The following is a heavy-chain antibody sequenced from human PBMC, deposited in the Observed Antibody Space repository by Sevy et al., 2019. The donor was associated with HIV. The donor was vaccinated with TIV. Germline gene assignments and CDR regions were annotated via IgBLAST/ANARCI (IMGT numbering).Heavy chain of an antibody. Sequence: SETLSLTCAVYGGSFSDYSWSWIRQPPGKGLEWIGEINHSGCTNYNPSLKSRVTISVDTSKNQFSLKLSSVTAADTAVYYCARSRGTRITMIVVVVTGYFDYWGQGTLVTVSS. V-gene: IGHV4-34*01. CDR2: INHSGCT. D-gene: IGHD3-22*01. CDR1: GGSFSDYS. CDR3: ARSRGTRITMIVVVVTGYFDY. J-gene: IGHJ4*02.